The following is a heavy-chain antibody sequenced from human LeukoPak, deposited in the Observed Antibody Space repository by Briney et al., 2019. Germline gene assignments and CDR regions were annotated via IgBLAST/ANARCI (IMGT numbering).Heavy chain of an antibody. CDR2: IYHSGST. Sequence: SETLSLTFTVSGYSISSGYYWGWIRPPPGKGLEWIGSIYHSGSTYYNPSLKSRVTISVDTSKNQFSLKLSSVTAADTAVYYCARAKYADAFDIWGQGTMVTVSS. D-gene: IGHD2-2*01. J-gene: IGHJ3*02. CDR3: ARAKYADAFDI. V-gene: IGHV4-38-2*02. CDR1: GYSISSGYY.